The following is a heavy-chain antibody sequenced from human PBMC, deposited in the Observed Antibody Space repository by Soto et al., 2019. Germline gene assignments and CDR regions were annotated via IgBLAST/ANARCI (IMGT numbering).Heavy chain of an antibody. CDR1: GFTFSSYS. CDR2: ISSSSSTI. V-gene: IGHV3-48*01. D-gene: IGHD3-10*01. CDR3: ARAVMGYYGSGSYYSDY. J-gene: IGHJ4*02. Sequence: GGSLRLSCAASGFTFSSYSMNWVRQAPGKGLEWVSYISSSSSTIYYADSVKGRFTISRDNAKNSLYLQMNSLRAEDTAVYYCARAVMGYYGSGSYYSDYWGQGTLVTVSS.